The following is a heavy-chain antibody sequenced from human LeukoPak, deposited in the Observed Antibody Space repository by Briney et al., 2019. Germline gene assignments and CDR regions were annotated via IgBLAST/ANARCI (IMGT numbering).Heavy chain of an antibody. D-gene: IGHD2-15*01. V-gene: IGHV4-30-2*01. CDR3: ARHPIVVVVAATWSWFDP. J-gene: IGHJ5*02. CDR2: IYHSGST. CDR1: GGSISSGGYS. Sequence: SETLSLTCAVSGGSISSGGYSWSWIRQPPGKGLEWIGYIYHSGSTYYNPSLKSRVTISVDRSKNQFSLKLSSVTAADTAVYYCARHPIVVVVAATWSWFDPWGQGTLVTVSS.